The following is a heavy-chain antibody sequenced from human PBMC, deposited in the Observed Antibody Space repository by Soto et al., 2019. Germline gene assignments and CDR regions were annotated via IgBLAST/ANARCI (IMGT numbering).Heavy chain of an antibody. CDR2: IKLEGGEK. V-gene: IGHV3-7*03. D-gene: IGHD6-19*01. CDR1: GVTSNYFW. J-gene: IGHJ4*01. Sequence: GGSLRLSCAASGVTSNYFWMNWVRQAPGKGLEWVANIKLEGGEKNYVDSVEGRFTISRDDAKNSVYLQMNSLRAEDTAIYYCVGSDGWMFDYGGDGRLVTVSS. CDR3: VGSDGWMFDY.